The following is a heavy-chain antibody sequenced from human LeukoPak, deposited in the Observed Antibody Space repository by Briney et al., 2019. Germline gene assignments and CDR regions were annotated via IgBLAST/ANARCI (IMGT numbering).Heavy chain of an antibody. D-gene: IGHD3-10*01. CDR2: IYYSGST. CDR1: GYSISNGYY. J-gene: IGHJ4*02. CDR3: ARTGGSIVVWFGELSTAGYFDY. V-gene: IGHV4-38-2*02. Sequence: PSETLSLTCTVSGYSISNGYYWGWIRQPPGKGLEWIGSIYYSGSTYYNPSLKSRVTISVDTSKNQFSLKLSSVTAADTAVYYCARTGGSIVVWFGELSTAGYFDYWGQGTLVTVSS.